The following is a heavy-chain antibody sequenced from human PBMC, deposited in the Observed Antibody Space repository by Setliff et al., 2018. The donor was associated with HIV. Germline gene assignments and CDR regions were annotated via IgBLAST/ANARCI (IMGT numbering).Heavy chain of an antibody. J-gene: IGHJ4*02. CDR2: INHSGGT. V-gene: IGHV4-34*01. CDR1: GGSFSDYY. D-gene: IGHD1-26*01. CDR3: ARTGSGSYDY. Sequence: SETLSLTCAVYGGSFSDYYWSWIRQPPGKGLEWIGKINHSGGTNYNPSLKSRVTISVDTSKNQFSLKLSSVTAADTAVYYCARTGSGSYDYWGQGTLVTGSS.